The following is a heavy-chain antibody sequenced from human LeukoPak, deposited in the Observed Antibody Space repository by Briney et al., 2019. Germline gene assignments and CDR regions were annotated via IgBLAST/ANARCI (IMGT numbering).Heavy chain of an antibody. V-gene: IGHV3-74*01. CDR1: GFTFRTYW. CDR2: INSDGSRT. Sequence: GGSLRLSCAASGFTFRTYWMHWVRQVPGEGLVWVSRINSDGSRTNYTDSVKGRFIISRDNAKNTLYLQMNSLRAEDTAVYYCAREAVAGTIGLFDYWGQGTLVTVSS. D-gene: IGHD6-19*01. J-gene: IGHJ4*02. CDR3: AREAVAGTIGLFDY.